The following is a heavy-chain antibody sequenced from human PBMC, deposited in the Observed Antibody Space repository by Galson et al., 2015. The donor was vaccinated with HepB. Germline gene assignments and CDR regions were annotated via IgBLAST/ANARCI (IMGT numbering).Heavy chain of an antibody. Sequence: SVKVSCKASGYTFTSYAMNWVRQAPGQGLEWMGWINTNTGNPTYAQGFTGRFVFSLDTSVSTAYLQISSLKAEDTAVYYCARDVRDSGSYYDAFDIWGQGTMVTVSS. CDR2: INTNTGNP. CDR3: ARDVRDSGSYYDAFDI. CDR1: GYTFTSYA. V-gene: IGHV7-4-1*02. J-gene: IGHJ3*02. D-gene: IGHD1-26*01.